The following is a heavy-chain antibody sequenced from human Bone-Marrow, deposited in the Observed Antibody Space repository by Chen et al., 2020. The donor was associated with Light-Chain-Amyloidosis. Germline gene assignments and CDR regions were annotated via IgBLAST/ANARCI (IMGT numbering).Heavy chain of an antibody. CDR3: ARSSSSWYEEYYYYYYYMDV. V-gene: IGHV4-59*01. CDR1: GASISNYY. D-gene: IGHD6-13*01. Sequence: QVQLQESGPGLVKPSETLSLTCTVSGASISNYYWSWIRQPPGKGLEWIGYVYYSGSTNYNPSLKSRVTISVDTSKNQLSLKLNSVTAADTAVYYCARSSSSWYEEYYYYYYYMDVWGKGTTVTVSS. CDR2: VYYSGST. J-gene: IGHJ6*03.